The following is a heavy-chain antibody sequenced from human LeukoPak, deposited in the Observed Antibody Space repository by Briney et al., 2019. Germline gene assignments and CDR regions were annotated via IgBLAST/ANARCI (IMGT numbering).Heavy chain of an antibody. J-gene: IGHJ5*02. Sequence: KSSETLSLTCTVSGYSISSGYYWGWIRQPPGKGLEWIGSIYHSGSTYYNPSLKSRVTISVDTSKNQFSLKLSSVTAADTAVYYCARVEAPYYDILTGSTRENWFDPWGQGTLVTVSS. D-gene: IGHD3-9*01. CDR2: IYHSGST. CDR3: ARVEAPYYDILTGSTRENWFDP. V-gene: IGHV4-38-2*02. CDR1: GYSISSGYY.